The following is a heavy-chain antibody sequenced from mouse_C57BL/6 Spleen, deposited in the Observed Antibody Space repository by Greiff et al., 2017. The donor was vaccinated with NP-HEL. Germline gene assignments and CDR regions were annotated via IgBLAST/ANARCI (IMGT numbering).Heavy chain of an antibody. D-gene: IGHD4-1*01. CDR3: TRGGWDVRYFDY. CDR2: IDPETGGT. Sequence: QVQLKQSGAELVRPGASVTLSCKASGYTFTDYEMHWVKQTPVHGLEWIGAIDPETGGTAYNQKFKGKAILTADKSSSTAYMELRSLTSEDSAVYYCTRGGWDVRYFDYWGKGTTLTVSS. V-gene: IGHV1-15*01. CDR1: GYTFTDYE. J-gene: IGHJ2*01.